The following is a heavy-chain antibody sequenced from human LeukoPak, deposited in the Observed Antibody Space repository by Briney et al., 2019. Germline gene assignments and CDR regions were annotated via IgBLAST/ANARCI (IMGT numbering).Heavy chain of an antibody. CDR2: ISAYNGNT. V-gene: IGHV1-18*04. J-gene: IGHJ6*02. CDR3: ARVRRGISHGMDV. Sequence: ASVKVSCKASGYTFISYGISWVRQAPGQGLECMGWISAYNGNTNYAQKVQGRVTMTTDTSTSTAYMEMRSLRSDDTAVYYCARVRRGISHGMDVWGQGTTVTVSS. CDR1: GYTFISYG.